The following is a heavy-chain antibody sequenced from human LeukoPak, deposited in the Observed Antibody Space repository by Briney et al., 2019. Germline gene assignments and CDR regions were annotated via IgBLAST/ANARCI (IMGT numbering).Heavy chain of an antibody. CDR3: AKSVAGTLGTFDY. D-gene: IGHD6-19*01. J-gene: IGHJ4*02. CDR2: ISWSSGTI. Sequence: GGSLRLSCAASGFTFDDYAMHWVRQAPGKGLEWVSGISWSSGTIVYADSVKGRFTISRDNSKNTLYLQMNSLRAEDTAVYYCAKSVAGTLGTFDYWGQGTLVTVSS. CDR1: GFTFDDYA. V-gene: IGHV3-9*01.